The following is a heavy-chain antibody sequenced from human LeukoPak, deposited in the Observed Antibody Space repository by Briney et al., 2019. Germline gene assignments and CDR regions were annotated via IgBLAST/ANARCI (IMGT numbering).Heavy chain of an antibody. Sequence: PGGSLRLSCAASGFTFSSYAMHWVRQALGKGLEWVAVISYDGSNKYYADSVKGRFTISRDNSKNTLYLQMNSLRAEDTAVYYCARGSQQQLVVGSARAPEYYFDYWGQGTLVTVSS. V-gene: IGHV3-30*04. J-gene: IGHJ4*02. D-gene: IGHD6-13*01. CDR1: GFTFSSYA. CDR2: ISYDGSNK. CDR3: ARGSQQQLVVGSARAPEYYFDY.